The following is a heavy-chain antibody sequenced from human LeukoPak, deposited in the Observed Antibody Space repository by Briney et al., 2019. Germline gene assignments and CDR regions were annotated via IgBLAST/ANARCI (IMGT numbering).Heavy chain of an antibody. J-gene: IGHJ4*02. V-gene: IGHV4-4*07. CDR2: IQTSGST. CDR1: GGPITSYY. Sequence: PSETLSLPCTVSGGPITSYYWRWIRQPAGKGLEWIGRIQTSGSTNYSPSLKSRVTMSIDTSKTQFSLNRSAVTAADTAVYYCGRETTRYFDYWGQGTLVTVSS. D-gene: IGHD1-1*01. CDR3: GRETTRYFDY.